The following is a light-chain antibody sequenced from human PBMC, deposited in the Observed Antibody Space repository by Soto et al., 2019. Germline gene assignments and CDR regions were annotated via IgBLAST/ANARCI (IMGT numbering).Light chain of an antibody. Sequence: QAVVTQEPSLTVSPGGTVTLTCASSTGAVTSAYSPNWLQQKPGQAPRALIYRTGNKHSWTPARFSGSLLGGKAVLTLSGVQPEDEAEYYCLLYYGDFWVFGGGTKLTVL. V-gene: IGLV7-43*01. CDR3: LLYYGDFWV. CDR1: TGAVTSAYS. CDR2: RTG. J-gene: IGLJ3*02.